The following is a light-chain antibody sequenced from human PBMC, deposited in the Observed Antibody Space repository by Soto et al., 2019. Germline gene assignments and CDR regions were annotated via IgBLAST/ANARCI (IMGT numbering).Light chain of an antibody. CDR3: QQYNDWPRT. Sequence: EIGMTQSPVKLFVSRGERVTLSCMAVQSVGTTVDWYQQKSGQAPRLVIYGASTRATGSPDRFSASGSATEFTLTLSSLLSEDFEVYYCQQYNDWPRTFGQGTKVDIK. CDR2: GAS. J-gene: IGKJ1*01. CDR1: QSVGTT. V-gene: IGKV3-15*01.